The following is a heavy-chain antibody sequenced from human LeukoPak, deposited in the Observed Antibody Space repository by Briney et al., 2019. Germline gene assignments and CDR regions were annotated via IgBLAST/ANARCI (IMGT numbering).Heavy chain of an antibody. CDR1: GFTFSSYG. J-gene: IGHJ4*02. CDR3: AKAMYYYDSSGCTDY. V-gene: IGHV3-30*18. Sequence: GGSQRLFCAASGFTFSSYGMQGVRQAPGKGVEGVAVISYDGSNKYYADSVKGRFTISRDNSKNTLYLQMNSLRAEDTAVYYCAKAMYYYDSSGCTDYWGQGTLVTVSS. CDR2: ISYDGSNK. D-gene: IGHD3-22*01.